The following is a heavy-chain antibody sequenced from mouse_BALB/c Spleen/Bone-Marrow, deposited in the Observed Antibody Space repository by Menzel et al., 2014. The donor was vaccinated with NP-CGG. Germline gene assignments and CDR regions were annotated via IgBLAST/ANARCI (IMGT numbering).Heavy chain of an antibody. V-gene: IGHV1-26*01. CDR1: GYSFTDYY. J-gene: IGHJ4*01. Sequence: EVQLQQSGPELVKPGASVKISCKASGYSFTDYYMHWVKQSHVKSLEWIGRINPYNGATSYNQNFKDKASLTVDKSSTTAYMELHSLTSEDSAVYYCETDRYDEDYAMDYWGQGTSVTVSS. CDR3: ETDRYDEDYAMDY. D-gene: IGHD2-14*01. CDR2: INPYNGAT.